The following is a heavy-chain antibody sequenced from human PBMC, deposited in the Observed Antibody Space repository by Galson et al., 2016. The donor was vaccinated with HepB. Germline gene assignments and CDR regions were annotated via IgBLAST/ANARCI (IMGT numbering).Heavy chain of an antibody. Sequence: SLRLSCAASGFTFSSYGMQWVRQAPGKGLEWVALISYDGRTKFYADSVKGRFTVSRDTSKSTLYLQMNSVKAEDTAVYHCAKDAHNGYLLNRFDYGGQGTLVTVSS. CDR3: AKDAHNGYLLNRFDY. CDR2: ISYDGRTK. CDR1: GFTFSSYG. V-gene: IGHV3-30*18. D-gene: IGHD5-12*01. J-gene: IGHJ4*02.